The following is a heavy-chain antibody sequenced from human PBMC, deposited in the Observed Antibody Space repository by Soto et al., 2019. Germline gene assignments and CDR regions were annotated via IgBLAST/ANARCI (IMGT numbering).Heavy chain of an antibody. D-gene: IGHD1-26*01. CDR3: AKEAVPNNGKWEWFDS. Sequence: DVQLLESGGGLVQPGGSLTLSCAASRFTFSDFAMSWVRQAPGKGLEWVSSIGGGGTDTYYADSVKGRFTISKDNSKKPLYLQMDCLSDEDTGVYYCAKEAVPNNGKWEWFDSWGQGTLVIVSS. CDR2: IGGGGTDT. V-gene: IGHV3-23*01. J-gene: IGHJ5*01. CDR1: RFTFSDFA.